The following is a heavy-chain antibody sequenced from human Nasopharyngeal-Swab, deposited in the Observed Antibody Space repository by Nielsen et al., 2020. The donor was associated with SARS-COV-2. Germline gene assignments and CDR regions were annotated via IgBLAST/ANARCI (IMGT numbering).Heavy chain of an antibody. Sequence: SKTLSLTCAVSGYSISSGYYWGWIRQPPGKGLEWIGSIYHSGSTYYNPSLKSRVTISVDTSKNQFSLKLSSVTAADTAVYYCARIVVVPAASVRIRGWFDPWGQGTLVTVSS. V-gene: IGHV4-38-2*01. CDR1: GYSISSGYY. CDR2: IYHSGST. D-gene: IGHD2-2*01. CDR3: ARIVVVPAASVRIRGWFDP. J-gene: IGHJ5*02.